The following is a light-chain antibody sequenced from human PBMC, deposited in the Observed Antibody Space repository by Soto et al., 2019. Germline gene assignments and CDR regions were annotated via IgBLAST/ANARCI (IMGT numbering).Light chain of an antibody. CDR1: QSISSW. V-gene: IGKV1-5*01. Sequence: DIPLTPSPSTLSASLGDRVTITCRASQSISSWLAWYQQQPGKAPKLLIYDASSLESGVPSRFSGSGSATEFTLTISRLEPEDFAVYYCQQYGSSPLTFGGGTKVDIK. CDR2: DAS. CDR3: QQYGSSPLT. J-gene: IGKJ4*01.